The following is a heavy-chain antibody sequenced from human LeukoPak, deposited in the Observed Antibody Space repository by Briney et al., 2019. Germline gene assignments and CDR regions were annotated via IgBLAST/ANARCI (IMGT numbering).Heavy chain of an antibody. V-gene: IGHV3-11*01. D-gene: IGHD3-22*01. CDR3: TTRDLYYYDSSGYYYYFDY. J-gene: IGHJ4*02. CDR2: ISSSGSII. CDR1: GFTFSDYY. Sequence: GGSLRLSCAASGFTFSDYYMSWIRQAPGKGLEWVSYISSSGSIIHYADSVKGRFTISRDDSKNPAYLQMNSLKTEDTAVYYCTTRDLYYYDSSGYYYYFDYWGQGTLVTVSS.